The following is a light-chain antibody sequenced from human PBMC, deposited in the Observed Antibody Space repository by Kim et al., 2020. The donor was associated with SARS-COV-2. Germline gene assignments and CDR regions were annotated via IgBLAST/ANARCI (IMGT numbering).Light chain of an antibody. CDR2: AAS. V-gene: IGKV1-27*01. CDR3: QKYNNAPWT. Sequence: ASVGDRVTITCRASQDIINYLVWYQQKPGKVPKMLIYAASILQSGVPSRFSGSGSGTEFTLTISSLQPEDVATYYCQKYNNAPWTFGQGTKVDIK. J-gene: IGKJ1*01. CDR1: QDIINY.